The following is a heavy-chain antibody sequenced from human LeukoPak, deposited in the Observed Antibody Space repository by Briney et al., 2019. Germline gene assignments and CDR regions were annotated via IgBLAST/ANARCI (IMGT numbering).Heavy chain of an antibody. CDR3: ARGGIVATIGSDY. D-gene: IGHD5-12*01. V-gene: IGHV5-10-1*01. J-gene: IGHJ4*02. Sequence: GESLKIYCECSEYSFTSYWINWVRQLPGKGKEWMGRIDPSDSYANHSPSFQGHVTISADKSISTAYLQWSSLKTSDTAIYYCARGGIVATIGSDYWGQGTLVTVSS. CDR1: EYSFTSYW. CDR2: IDPSDSYA.